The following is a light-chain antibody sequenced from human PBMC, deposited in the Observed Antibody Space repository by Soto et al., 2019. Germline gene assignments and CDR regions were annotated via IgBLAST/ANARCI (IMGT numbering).Light chain of an antibody. CDR3: QQYGSSPWT. CDR1: QSVSSSY. CDR2: GAS. J-gene: IGKJ1*01. Sequence: ESVLTQSPGTLSLSPGERATLSCRASQSVSSSYLAWYQQKPGHAPRLIIYGASSRATGIPDRFSGSGSGTDFTLTISRLEPEDFSVYYCQQYGSSPWTFGQGTKVEIK. V-gene: IGKV3-20*01.